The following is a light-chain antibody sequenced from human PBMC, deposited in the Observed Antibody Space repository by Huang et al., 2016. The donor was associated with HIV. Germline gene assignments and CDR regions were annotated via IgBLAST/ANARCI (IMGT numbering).Light chain of an antibody. CDR1: QAIAKS. CDR3: QQYHSTPYT. V-gene: IGKV1-NL1*01. Sequence: DIQMTQSPSSLSASVRNRVTITCRASQAIAKSLAWYQQKPGKAPKLLLYAASRLESGVPSSFSGSGSGTDYTLTISSLQPEDFATYYCQQYHSTPYTFGQGTKLEIK. CDR2: AAS. J-gene: IGKJ2*01.